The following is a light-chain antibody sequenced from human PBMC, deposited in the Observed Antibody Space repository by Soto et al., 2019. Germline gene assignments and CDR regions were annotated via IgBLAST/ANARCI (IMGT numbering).Light chain of an antibody. CDR1: QSIRSW. J-gene: IGKJ1*01. V-gene: IGKV1-5*01. Sequence: DIQMTQSPSTLSASVGDRVTITCRASQSIRSWLAWYQQTPGKAPKLLIYDASSLESGVPSRFSGSGSVTEFPLTSSSLQPDDVANYYCQQYNSFMWTFGQGTKVEIK. CDR2: DAS. CDR3: QQYNSFMWT.